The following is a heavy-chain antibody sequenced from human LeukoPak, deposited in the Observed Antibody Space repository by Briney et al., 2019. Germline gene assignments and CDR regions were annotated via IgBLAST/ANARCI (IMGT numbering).Heavy chain of an antibody. Sequence: GGSLRLSCAASGFTFSSYSMNWFRQAPGKGLEWAPSISSSSSYIYYADSVKGRFTISRDNAKNSLYLQMNSLRAEDTAVYYCAREVMGATAFDYWGQGTLVTVSS. J-gene: IGHJ4*02. CDR2: ISSSSSYI. D-gene: IGHD1-26*01. CDR3: AREVMGATAFDY. V-gene: IGHV3-21*01. CDR1: GFTFSSYS.